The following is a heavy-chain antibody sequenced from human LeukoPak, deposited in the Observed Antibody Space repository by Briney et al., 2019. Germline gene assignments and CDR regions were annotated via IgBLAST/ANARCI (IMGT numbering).Heavy chain of an antibody. J-gene: IGHJ4*02. D-gene: IGHD2-21*02. CDR1: GFTFSSYA. CDR2: ISGSGGST. CDR3: AKDLSLYCGGDCYRNEFYFDY. V-gene: IGHV3-23*01. Sequence: GGSLRLSCAASGFTFSSYAMSWVRQAPGKGLEWVSAISGSGGSTYYADSVKGRFTISRDNSKNTLYLQMNSLRAEDTAVYYCAKDLSLYCGGDCYRNEFYFDYWGQGTLVTVSS.